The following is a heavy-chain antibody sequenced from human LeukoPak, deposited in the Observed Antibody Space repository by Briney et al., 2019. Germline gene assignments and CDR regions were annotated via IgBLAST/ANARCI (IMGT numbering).Heavy chain of an antibody. CDR1: GFTFSSYG. CDR2: IWYDGSNK. J-gene: IGHJ4*02. D-gene: IGHD5-24*01. CDR3: ARETPRRGETRDGYR. V-gene: IGHV3-33*01. Sequence: GGSLRLSCAASGFTFSSYGMHWVRQAPGKGLEWVAVIWYDGSNKYYADSVKGRFTISRDNAKNSLYLQMNSLRAEDTAVYYCARETPRRGETRDGYRWGQGTLVTVSS.